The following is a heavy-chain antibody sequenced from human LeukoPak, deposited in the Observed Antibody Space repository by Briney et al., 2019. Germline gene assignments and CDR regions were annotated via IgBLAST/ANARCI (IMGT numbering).Heavy chain of an antibody. V-gene: IGHV4-38-2*02. D-gene: IGHD5-18*01. CDR1: GYSISSGYY. CDR2: IYHSGST. J-gene: IGHJ4*02. Sequence: PSETLSLTCIVSGYSISSGYYWGWIRQPPGKGLEWIGSIYHSGSTYYNPSLKSRVTISVDTSKNQFSLKLSSVIAADTAVYYCARDNTAMASFDYWGQGTLVTVSS. CDR3: ARDNTAMASFDY.